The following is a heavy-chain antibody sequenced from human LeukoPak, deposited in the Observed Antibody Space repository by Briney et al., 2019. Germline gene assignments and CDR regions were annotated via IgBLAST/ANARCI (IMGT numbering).Heavy chain of an antibody. V-gene: IGHV4-34*01. CDR3: ARVGYSSSWSHTNYFDY. CDR2: TNHSGST. J-gene: IGHJ4*02. D-gene: IGHD6-13*01. CDR1: GGSFSGYY. Sequence: SETLSLTCAVYGGSFSGYYWSWIRQPPGKGLEWIGETNHSGSTNYNPSLKSRVTISVDTSKNQFSLKLSSVTAADTAVYYCARVGYSSSWSHTNYFDYWGQGTLVTVSS.